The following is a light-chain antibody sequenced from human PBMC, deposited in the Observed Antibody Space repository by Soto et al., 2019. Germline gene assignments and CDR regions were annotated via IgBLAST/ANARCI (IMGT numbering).Light chain of an antibody. CDR2: LND. CDR3: AAWDDSLNAL. J-gene: IGLJ1*01. V-gene: IGLV1-44*01. CDR1: FSNIGDNA. Sequence: QSVLTQPPSLSATPGQRVNISCSGSFSNIGDNAVNWYQQLPGAPPKLLIYLNDQRPSGVPDRFSGSKSGTSAFLAISGLQSEDEADYYCAAWDDSLNALFGTGTKVTVL.